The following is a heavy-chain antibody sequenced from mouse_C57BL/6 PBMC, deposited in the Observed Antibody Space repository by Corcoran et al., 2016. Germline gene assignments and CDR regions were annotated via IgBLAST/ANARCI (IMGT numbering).Heavy chain of an antibody. D-gene: IGHD2-1*01. Sequence: EVQLQQSGPELVKPGASVKISCKASGYTFTDYYMNWVKQSHGKSLEWIGDINPNNGGTSYNQKFKGKATLTVDKSSSTAYMELRSLTSEDSAVYYCAGNYNRNWGQGTLVTVSA. CDR1: GYTFTDYY. CDR2: INPNNGGT. CDR3: AGNYNRN. J-gene: IGHJ3*01. V-gene: IGHV1-26*01.